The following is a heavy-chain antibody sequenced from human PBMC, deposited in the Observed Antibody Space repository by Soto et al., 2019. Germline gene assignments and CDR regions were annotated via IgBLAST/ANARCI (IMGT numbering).Heavy chain of an antibody. J-gene: IGHJ5*02. CDR2: ISYDGSNK. V-gene: IGHV3-30-3*01. Sequence: QVQLVASGGGVVQPVKSLSLSFAASGFTFSSSTMHWVRQAPGNGLEWVAVISYDGSNKYYAGSVKGRFTISRDNSKNTLYLQMNSLRAEDTAVYYCAKQFSKYRSSLGSWGQGTLVPVSS. CDR3: AKQFSKYRSSLGS. CDR1: GFTFSSST. D-gene: IGHD6-13*01.